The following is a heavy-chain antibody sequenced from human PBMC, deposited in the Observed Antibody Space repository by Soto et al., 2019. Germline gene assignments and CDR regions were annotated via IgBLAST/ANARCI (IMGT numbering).Heavy chain of an antibody. J-gene: IGHJ3*02. Sequence: GGSLRLSCAASGFTFSSYGMRWVRQAPGKGLEWVAVIWYDGSNKYYADSVKGRFTISRDNSKNTLYLQMNSLRAEDTAVYYCARGSLVEGAFDIWGQGTMVTVSS. D-gene: IGHD1-26*01. CDR3: ARGSLVEGAFDI. CDR1: GFTFSSYG. CDR2: IWYDGSNK. V-gene: IGHV3-33*01.